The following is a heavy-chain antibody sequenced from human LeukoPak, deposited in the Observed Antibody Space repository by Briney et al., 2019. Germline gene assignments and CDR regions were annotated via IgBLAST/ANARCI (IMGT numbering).Heavy chain of an antibody. J-gene: IGHJ4*02. D-gene: IGHD2/OR15-2a*01. CDR3: ARGPNRYYFDY. CDR2: IYYSGRT. V-gene: IGHV4-59*01. CDR1: GGSISSYY. Sequence: SETLSLTCTVSGGSISSYYWSWIRQPPGKGLEWTGYIYYSGRTNYNPSLKSRVTISVDTSKNQFSLKLSSVTAADTAVYYCARGPNRYYFDYWGQGTLVTVSP.